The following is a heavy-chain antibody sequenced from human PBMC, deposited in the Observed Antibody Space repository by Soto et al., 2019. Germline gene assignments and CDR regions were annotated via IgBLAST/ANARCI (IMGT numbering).Heavy chain of an antibody. CDR2: ISGSGST. J-gene: IGHJ4*02. V-gene: IGHV3-23*01. Sequence: EVQLLESGGGLVQPGGSLRLSCAASGFTFSNYAMNWVRQAPGKGLEWVSAISGSGSTYYADSVKGRFTISRDNSKNTLYLQMNSLRAEDTAVYYCAKVPRLLDYFDYWGPGTLVTVSS. CDR3: AKVPRLLDYFDY. CDR1: GFTFSNYA. D-gene: IGHD3-3*02.